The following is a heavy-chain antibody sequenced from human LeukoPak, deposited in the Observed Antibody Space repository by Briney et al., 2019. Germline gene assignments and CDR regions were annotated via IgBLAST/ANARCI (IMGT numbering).Heavy chain of an antibody. CDR2: INQGGRA. Sequence: SETLSLTCAVSGGSFSDYLWTGIRQSPGKGLEWIGEINQGGRANFIPSLKSRVTISADRTKHHFSLTLRSVTAADTAVYYCARGKRVWFGELMTSFSYFYVDVWGRGTTVIVSS. V-gene: IGHV4-34*01. J-gene: IGHJ6*03. CDR1: GGSFSDYL. D-gene: IGHD3-10*01. CDR3: ARGKRVWFGELMTSFSYFYVDV.